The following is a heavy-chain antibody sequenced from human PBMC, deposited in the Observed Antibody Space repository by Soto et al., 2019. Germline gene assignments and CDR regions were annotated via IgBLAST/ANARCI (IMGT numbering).Heavy chain of an antibody. D-gene: IGHD2-15*01. CDR3: AQDARNSSAGSCPKGN. V-gene: IGHV1-2*02. Sequence: ASVKVSCKTSGYTFTGHHIHWVRQAPGQGLEWMGWINPISGGTKYREKFQGRVSITRDKSSSTAYMELSSLTSDDSAVYYCAQDARNSSAGSCPKGNWGQGTLVTVSS. CDR1: GYTFTGHH. J-gene: IGHJ4*02. CDR2: INPISGGT.